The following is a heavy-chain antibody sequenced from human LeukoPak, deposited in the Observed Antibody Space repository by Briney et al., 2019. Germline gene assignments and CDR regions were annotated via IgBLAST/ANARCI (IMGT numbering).Heavy chain of an antibody. D-gene: IGHD5-24*01. Sequence: GGSLRLSCAASGFTFSSYAMSWVRQAPGKGLEWVSAISGSGGSTYYADSVKSRFTISRDNSKNTLYLQMNSLRAEDTAVYYCAKDERDGYNPGYYFDYWGQGTLVTVSS. V-gene: IGHV3-23*01. CDR3: AKDERDGYNPGYYFDY. CDR2: ISGSGGST. J-gene: IGHJ4*02. CDR1: GFTFSSYA.